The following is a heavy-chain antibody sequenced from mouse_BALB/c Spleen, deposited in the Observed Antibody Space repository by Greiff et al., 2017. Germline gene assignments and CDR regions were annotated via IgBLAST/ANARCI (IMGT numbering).Heavy chain of an antibody. D-gene: IGHD2-14*01. CDR2: INPSSGYT. Sequence: QVQLQQSGAELARPGASVKMSCKASGYTFTSYTMHWVKQRPGQGMEWIGYINPSSGYTNYNQKFKDKATLTADKSSSTAYMQLSSLTSEDSAVYYCARRNYWYDGLDYWGQGTSVTVSS. CDR1: GYTFTSYT. CDR3: ARRNYWYDGLDY. V-gene: IGHV1-4*01. J-gene: IGHJ4*01.